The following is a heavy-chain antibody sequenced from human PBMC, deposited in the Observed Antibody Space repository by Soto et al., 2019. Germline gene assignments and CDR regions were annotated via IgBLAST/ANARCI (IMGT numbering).Heavy chain of an antibody. J-gene: IGHJ6*03. CDR2: INPNGGAT. D-gene: IGHD5-12*01. Sequence: QVQLVQSGAEVKKPGASVKVSGKTSGDSFSAFYLHWVRQAPGQGLEWLGWINPNGGATKYAQKFRGRVAMTRDTSIRTAYLELSSLRSDDTAIYYCARESGGATATLDYYYFYMDVWGKGTTVTVSS. CDR1: GDSFSAFY. V-gene: IGHV1-2*02. CDR3: ARESGGATATLDYYYFYMDV.